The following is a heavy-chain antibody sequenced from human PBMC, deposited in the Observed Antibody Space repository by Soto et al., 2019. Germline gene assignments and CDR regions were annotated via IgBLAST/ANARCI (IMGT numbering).Heavy chain of an antibody. V-gene: IGHV4-34*01. CDR3: ARATTMVTSYYYYYIDV. CDR1: GVSFRGYY. D-gene: IGHD5-18*01. Sequence: SETLSLTCAVYGVSFRGYYWSWIRQXPGNGLEWIGEINHSGSTNYNPSLKSRVTISVDTSKNQFSLKLSSVTAADTAVYYCARATTMVTSYYYYYIDVWGKGTPVTVSS. CDR2: INHSGST. J-gene: IGHJ6*03.